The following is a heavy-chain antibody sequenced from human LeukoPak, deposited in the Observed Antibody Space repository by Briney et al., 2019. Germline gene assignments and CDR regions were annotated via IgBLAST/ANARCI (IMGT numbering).Heavy chain of an antibody. CDR3: ARDEFGDFQGFDY. CDR1: GFTFSDYY. V-gene: IGHV4-59*13. CDR2: IHYRGTT. J-gene: IGHJ4*02. D-gene: IGHD4-17*01. Sequence: PGGSLRLSCAASGFTFSDYYMSWIRQSPGKGLEWLGNIHYRGTTNYNPSPKSRVTLSLDSSKSQFALKVTSVTAADTAVYYCARDEFGDFQGFDYWGQGTRVTVSS.